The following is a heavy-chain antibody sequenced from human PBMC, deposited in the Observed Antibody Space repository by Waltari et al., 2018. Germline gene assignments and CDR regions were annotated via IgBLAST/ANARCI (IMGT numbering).Heavy chain of an antibody. CDR2: INHSGST. CDR3: ARSTHRDAFDI. Sequence: QVQLQQWGAGLLKPSETLSLTCAVYGGSFSGYYWSWIRQPPGKGLEWIGEINHSGSTNYNPSLKSRVTISVDTSKNQFSLKLSSVTAADTAVYYCARSTHRDAFDIWGQGTMVTVSS. CDR1: GGSFSGYY. V-gene: IGHV4-34*01. J-gene: IGHJ3*02.